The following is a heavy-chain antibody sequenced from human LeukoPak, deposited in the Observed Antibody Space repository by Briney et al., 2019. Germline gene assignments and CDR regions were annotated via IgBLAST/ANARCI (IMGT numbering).Heavy chain of an antibody. CDR3: AKDPGGYYGSGSYYIDAFDI. J-gene: IGHJ3*02. D-gene: IGHD3-10*01. CDR1: GFTFGSYA. CDR2: ISGSGGST. V-gene: IGHV3-23*01. Sequence: TGGSLRLSCAASGFTFGSYAMSWIRQAPGKGLEWVSAISGSGGSTYYADSVKGRFTISRDNSKNTLYLQMNSLRAEDTAVYYCAKDPGGYYGSGSYYIDAFDIWGQGTMVTVSS.